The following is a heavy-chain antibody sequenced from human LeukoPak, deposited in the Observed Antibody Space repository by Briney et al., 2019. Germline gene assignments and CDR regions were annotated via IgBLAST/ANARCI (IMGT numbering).Heavy chain of an antibody. CDR2: INHSGST. CDR1: GGSFSGYY. CDR3: ARGRYCSSTSCYRSSDYYYGMDV. V-gene: IGHV4-34*01. D-gene: IGHD2-2*02. J-gene: IGHJ6*02. Sequence: PSETLSLTCAVYGGSFSGYYWGWIRQPPGKGLEWIGEINHSGSTNYNPSLKSRDTISVDTSKNQFSLKLSSVTAADTAVYYCARGRYCSSTSCYRSSDYYYGMDVWGQGTTVTVSS.